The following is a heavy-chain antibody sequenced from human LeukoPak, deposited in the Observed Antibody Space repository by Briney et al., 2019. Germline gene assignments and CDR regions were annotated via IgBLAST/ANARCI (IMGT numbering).Heavy chain of an antibody. CDR1: GFTFSSYS. CDR2: ISSSSTI. V-gene: IGHV3-48*04. CDR3: AYDYGDY. Sequence: GGSLRLSCAASGFTFSSYSMNWVRQAPGKGLEWVSYISSSSTIYYADSVKDRFTISRDNAKNSLYLQMNSLRAEDTAVYYCAYDYGDYWGQGTLVTVSS. J-gene: IGHJ4*02.